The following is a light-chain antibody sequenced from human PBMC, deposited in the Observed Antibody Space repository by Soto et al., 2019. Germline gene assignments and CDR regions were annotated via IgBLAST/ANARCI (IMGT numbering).Light chain of an antibody. J-gene: IGKJ5*01. CDR2: DAS. CDR3: QQRSNWPPGAT. V-gene: IGKV3-11*01. Sequence: EIVLTQSPATLSLSPGERANISCRASQSVTTYLAWYQQKPGQAPRLLIYDASDRATGIPARFSGSGSGTDFTLTISSLEPEDFAVYYCQQRSNWPPGATFGQGTRLENK. CDR1: QSVTTY.